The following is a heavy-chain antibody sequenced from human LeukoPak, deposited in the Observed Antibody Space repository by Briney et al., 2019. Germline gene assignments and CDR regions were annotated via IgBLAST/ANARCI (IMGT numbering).Heavy chain of an antibody. J-gene: IGHJ6*02. CDR2: VYIGGSP. V-gene: IGHV4-4*07. CDR3: ARDNPARDYYYGMDV. CDR1: GGSIRSYY. Sequence: PSETLSLTCTVSGGSIRSYYWSWIRQPPGKGLEWIGRVYIGGSPNYNPSLKSRVTMSLDTSKNQFSLKLASVTAADTAIYYCARDNPARDYYYGMDVWGQGTTVTVSS.